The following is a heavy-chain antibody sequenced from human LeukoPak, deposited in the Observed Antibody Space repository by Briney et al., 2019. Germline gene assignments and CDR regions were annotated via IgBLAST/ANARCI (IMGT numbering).Heavy chain of an antibody. CDR1: GGTFSSYA. CDR2: IIPIFGTA. CDR3: AKDLSRAITMIDAFDI. D-gene: IGHD3-22*01. Sequence: ASVKVSCKASGGTFSSYAISWVRQAPGQGLEWMGGIIPIFGTANYAQKFQGRVTITADESTSTAYMELSSLRAEDTAMYYCAKDLSRAITMIDAFDIWGQGTMVTVSS. V-gene: IGHV1-69*13. J-gene: IGHJ3*02.